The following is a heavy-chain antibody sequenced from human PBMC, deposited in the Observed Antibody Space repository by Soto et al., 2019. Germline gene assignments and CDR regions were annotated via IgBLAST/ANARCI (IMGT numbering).Heavy chain of an antibody. J-gene: IGHJ4*02. CDR3: ARVTRAHLDY. Sequence: PSETLSLTCTRSGGSISSYYWSWIRQPPGKGLEWIGYIYYSGSTNYNPSLKSRVTISVDTSKNQFSLKLSSVTAADTAVYYCARVTRAHLDYWGQGTLVSISS. D-gene: IGHD4-17*01. V-gene: IGHV4-59*01. CDR1: GGSISSYY. CDR2: IYYSGST.